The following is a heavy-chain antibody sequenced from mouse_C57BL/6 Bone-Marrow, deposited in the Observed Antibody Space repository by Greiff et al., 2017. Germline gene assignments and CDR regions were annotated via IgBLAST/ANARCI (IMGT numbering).Heavy chain of an antibody. CDR1: GFTFSSSG. Sequence: EVHLVESGRDLVKPGGSLNLSCAASGFTFSSSGMSWVRQTPDKRLAWVATISSGGSYPYYPSSVKGRFTISRDNAKNTLYLQMSSLKSEDTAMYYCARHRSMDDWGQGTSVTVSA. V-gene: IGHV5-6*01. J-gene: IGHJ4*01. CDR3: ARHRSMDD. CDR2: ISSGGSYP.